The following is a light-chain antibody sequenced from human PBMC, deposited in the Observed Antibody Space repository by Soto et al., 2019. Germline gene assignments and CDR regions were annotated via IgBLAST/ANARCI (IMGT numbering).Light chain of an antibody. Sequence: EIALTQSPGTLSLSPGERATLSCRASQSVSSTYLAWYQQKPGLAPRLLIYGASSRATGIPDRFSGRGSGTDFTLTISRLEPEDFAVYYCQQYGSSPITFGQGTRLEIK. CDR3: QQYGSSPIT. V-gene: IGKV3-20*01. CDR1: QSVSSTY. J-gene: IGKJ5*01. CDR2: GAS.